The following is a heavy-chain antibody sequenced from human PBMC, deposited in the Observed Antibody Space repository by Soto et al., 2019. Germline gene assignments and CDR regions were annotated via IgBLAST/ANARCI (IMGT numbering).Heavy chain of an antibody. D-gene: IGHD3-22*01. CDR3: AAKRGYDSSGYYRFDY. CDR1: GFTFTSSA. Sequence: SVKVSCKASGFTFTSSAVQWVRQARGQRLEWIGWIVVGSGNTNYAQKFQERVTITRDMSTSTAYMELSSLRSEDTAVYYCAAKRGYDSSGYYRFDYWGQGTLVTVSS. V-gene: IGHV1-58*01. CDR2: IVVGSGNT. J-gene: IGHJ4*02.